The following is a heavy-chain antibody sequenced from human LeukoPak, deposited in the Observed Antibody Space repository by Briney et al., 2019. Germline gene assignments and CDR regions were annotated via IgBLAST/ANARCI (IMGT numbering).Heavy chain of an antibody. CDR1: GFTFSNYW. J-gene: IGHJ3*02. Sequence: GGSLRLSCAASGFTFSNYWMHWVRQAPGKGLVWVSRINSDGINTSYADSVKGRFTISRDNAKNTLYLQMNSLRAEDTAVYYCARGGSYLSAFDIWGQGTMVTVSS. CDR3: ARGGSYLSAFDI. CDR2: INSDGINT. D-gene: IGHD1-26*01. V-gene: IGHV3-74*01.